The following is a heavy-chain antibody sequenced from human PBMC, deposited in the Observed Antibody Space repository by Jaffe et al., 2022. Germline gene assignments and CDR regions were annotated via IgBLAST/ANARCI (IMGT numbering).Heavy chain of an antibody. J-gene: IGHJ3*02. CDR1: GFTFTSSA. D-gene: IGHD2-15*01. CDR2: IVVGSGNT. Sequence: QMQLVQSGPEVKKPGTSVKVSCKASGFTFTSSAVQWVRQARGQRLEWIGWIVVGSGNTNYAQKFQERVTITRDMSTSTAYMELSSLRSEDTAVYYCAASLKGYCSGGSCYSPAFDIWGQGTMVTVSS. CDR3: AASLKGYCSGGSCYSPAFDI. V-gene: IGHV1-58*01.